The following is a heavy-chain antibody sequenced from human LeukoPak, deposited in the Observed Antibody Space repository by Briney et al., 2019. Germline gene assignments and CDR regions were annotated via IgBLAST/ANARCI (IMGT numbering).Heavy chain of an antibody. Sequence: PSETLSLTCAVYGGSFSGYYWSWIRQPPGKGLEWIGEINHSGSTNYNPSLKGRVTISVDTSKNQFSLKLSSVTAADTAVYYCARDRMGTIMVPIDYWGQGTLVTVSS. V-gene: IGHV4-34*01. CDR1: GGSFSGYY. J-gene: IGHJ4*02. CDR3: ARDRMGTIMVPIDY. D-gene: IGHD3-10*01. CDR2: INHSGST.